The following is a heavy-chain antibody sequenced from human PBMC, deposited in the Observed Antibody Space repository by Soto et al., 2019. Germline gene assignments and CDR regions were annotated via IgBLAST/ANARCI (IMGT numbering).Heavy chain of an antibody. Sequence: SETLSLTCTVSGGSISSGGYYWSWIRQHPGKGLEWIGYIYYSGSTYYNPSLKSRVTISVDTSKNQFSLKLSSVTAADTAVYYCARGIVGANHYFDYWGQGTLVTVSS. V-gene: IGHV4-31*03. CDR3: ARGIVGANHYFDY. J-gene: IGHJ4*02. CDR1: GGSISSGGYY. D-gene: IGHD1-26*01. CDR2: IYYSGST.